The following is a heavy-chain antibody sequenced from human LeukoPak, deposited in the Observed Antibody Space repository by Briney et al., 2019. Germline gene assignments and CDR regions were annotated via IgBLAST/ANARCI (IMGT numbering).Heavy chain of an antibody. J-gene: IGHJ3*02. CDR1: GGSISSYY. CDR3: ARDLGYYDSSGYQGAFDI. V-gene: IGHV4-4*07. D-gene: IGHD3-22*01. Sequence: SETLSLTCTVSGGSISSYYWSWIRQPAGKGLEWIGRIYTSGSTNYNPSLKSRVTMSVDTSKNQFSLKLSSVTAADTAVYYCARDLGYYDSSGYQGAFDIWGQGTMVTVSS. CDR2: IYTSGST.